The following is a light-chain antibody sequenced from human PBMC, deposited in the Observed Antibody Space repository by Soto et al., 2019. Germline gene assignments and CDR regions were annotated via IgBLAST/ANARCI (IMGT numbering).Light chain of an antibody. CDR1: RSDIGDYNY. CDR3: SSLTNSNTLL. CDR2: EVN. V-gene: IGLV2-14*01. Sequence: QSALTQPASVSGSPGQSVTISCTGTRSDIGDYNYVSWYQQHPGKVPKLLIYEVNKRPSGVSNRFSGSKSANSASLTISGLQADDEADYYCSSLTNSNTLLFGGGTKVTVL. J-gene: IGLJ3*02.